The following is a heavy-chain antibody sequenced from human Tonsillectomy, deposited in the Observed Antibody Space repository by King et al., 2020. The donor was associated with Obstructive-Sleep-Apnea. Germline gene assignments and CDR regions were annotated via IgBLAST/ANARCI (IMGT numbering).Heavy chain of an antibody. CDR2: ISYVGSNK. J-gene: IGHJ3*02. Sequence: VQLVESGGGVVQPGRSLRLSCAASGFTFSSYGMHWVRQAPGKGLEWVAVISYVGSNKYYADSVKGRFTISRDNSKNTLYLQMNSLRAEDTAVYYCAKTSVIWGQGTMVTVSS. CDR1: GFTFSSYG. V-gene: IGHV3-30*18. CDR3: AKTSVI.